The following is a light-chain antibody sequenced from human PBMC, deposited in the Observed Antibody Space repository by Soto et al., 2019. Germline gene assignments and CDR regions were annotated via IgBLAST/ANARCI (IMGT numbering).Light chain of an antibody. J-gene: IGKJ2*01. CDR3: QQYVSAHYT. Sequence: DVQMTQSPSTLSASVGDRVTITCRASENVATSLAWYQQKGDRAPKLLIYRATSLQDGVPSRFSGSGSGTEFTLIINNLQADDLAMYYCQQYVSAHYTFGHGTKV. CDR2: RAT. V-gene: IGKV1-5*03. CDR1: ENVATS.